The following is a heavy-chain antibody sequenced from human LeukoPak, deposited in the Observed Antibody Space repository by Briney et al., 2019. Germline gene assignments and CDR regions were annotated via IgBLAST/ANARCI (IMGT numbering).Heavy chain of an antibody. CDR3: ARQQEYDFLGAPTGAFDI. J-gene: IGHJ3*02. D-gene: IGHD3-3*01. Sequence: SETLSLTCTVSGGSISSSSYYWGWIRQPPGKGPEWIGSIYYSGSTYYNPSLKSRVTISVDTSKNQFSLKPSSVTAADTAVYYGARQQEYDFLGAPTGAFDIWGQGTMVTVSS. CDR2: IYYSGST. CDR1: GGSISSSSYY. V-gene: IGHV4-39*01.